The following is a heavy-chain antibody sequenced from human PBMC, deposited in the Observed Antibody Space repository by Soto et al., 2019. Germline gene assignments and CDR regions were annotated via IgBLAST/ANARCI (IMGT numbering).Heavy chain of an antibody. D-gene: IGHD6-6*01. Sequence: GGSLRLSCAASGFTFSDYYMSWIRQAPEKGLEWVSYISSSSSYTNYADSVKGRFTISRDNAKNSLYLQMNSLRAEDTAVYYCARDMYSSSSPEGLGNWGQGTLVTVSS. CDR3: ARDMYSSSSPEGLGN. CDR1: GFTFSDYY. V-gene: IGHV3-11*06. J-gene: IGHJ4*01. CDR2: ISSSSSYT.